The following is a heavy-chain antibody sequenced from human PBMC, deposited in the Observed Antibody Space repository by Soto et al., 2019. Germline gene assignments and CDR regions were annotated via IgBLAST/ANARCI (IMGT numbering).Heavy chain of an antibody. D-gene: IGHD6-13*01. CDR1: GFTFSSYG. CDR2: ISYDGSNR. V-gene: IGHV3-30*18. J-gene: IGHJ4*02. CDR3: AKDMTSFSSSWDFDY. Sequence: QVQLVESGGGVVQPGRSLRLSCAASGFTFSSYGMHWVRQAPGKGLEWVAVISYDGSNRYYADSVKGRFTISRDDSRNTLYLEMNSLRDEDTAVYYCAKDMTSFSSSWDFDYWGQGTLVTVSS.